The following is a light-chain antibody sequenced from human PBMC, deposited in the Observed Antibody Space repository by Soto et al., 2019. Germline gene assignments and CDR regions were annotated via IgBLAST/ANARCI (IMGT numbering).Light chain of an antibody. CDR2: DVN. Sequence: QSALTQPASVSGSPGQSITISCTGTNSDVGGYNSVSWYQQHPGKVPKIMIYDVNIRPSGVPDHFSGSKSGNTASLTISGLQAEDEADYYCSSYTSITALVFGAGTKLTVL. J-gene: IGLJ1*01. CDR1: NSDVGGYNS. CDR3: SSYTSITALV. V-gene: IGLV2-14*01.